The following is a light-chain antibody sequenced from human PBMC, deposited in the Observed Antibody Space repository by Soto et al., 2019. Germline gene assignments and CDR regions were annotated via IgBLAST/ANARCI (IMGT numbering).Light chain of an antibody. J-gene: IGKJ1*01. Sequence: AIRMTQSPSSFSASTGDRVTITCRASQGISSYLAWYQQKPGKAPKLLIYAASTLQSGVPSRFSGSGSGTDFTLTISCLQSEDFATYYCQQYCSPPWTFGQGTQVEIK. V-gene: IGKV1-8*01. CDR2: AAS. CDR3: QQYCSPPWT. CDR1: QGISSY.